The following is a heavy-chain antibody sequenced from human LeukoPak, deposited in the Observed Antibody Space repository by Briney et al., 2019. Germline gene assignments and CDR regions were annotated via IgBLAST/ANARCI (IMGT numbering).Heavy chain of an antibody. Sequence: GGSLRLSCAASGFTFSTYSMNWVRQAPGKGLEWISHIGGSGTTIYYADSVKGRFTISRDNSKNTLYLQMGSLRAEDMGVYYCARGPGTAMITSFDLWGQGTLVTVSS. V-gene: IGHV3-48*01. J-gene: IGHJ4*02. CDR1: GFTFSTYS. D-gene: IGHD5-18*01. CDR2: IGGSGTTI. CDR3: ARGPGTAMITSFDL.